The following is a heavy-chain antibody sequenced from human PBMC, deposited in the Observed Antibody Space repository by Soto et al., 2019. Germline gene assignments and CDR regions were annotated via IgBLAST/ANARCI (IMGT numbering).Heavy chain of an antibody. CDR2: ISGSGGST. D-gene: IGHD3-16*01. CDR1: GFTFSSYA. J-gene: IGHJ6*03. V-gene: IGHV3-23*01. CDR3: AKAYVNYYYYYMDV. Sequence: GGSLRLSCAASGFTFSSYAMSWVRQAPGKGLEWVSAISGSGGSTYYADSVKGRFTISRDNSKNTLYLQMNSLRAEDTAVYYCAKAYVNYYYYYMDVWGKGTTVTVSS.